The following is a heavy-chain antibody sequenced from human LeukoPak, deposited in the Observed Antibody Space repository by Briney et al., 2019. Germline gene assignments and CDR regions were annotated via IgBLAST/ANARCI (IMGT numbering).Heavy chain of an antibody. D-gene: IGHD3-22*01. CDR1: GFTFSSYA. J-gene: IGHJ3*02. V-gene: IGHV3-23*01. CDR3: AKKYYYDSSGPEGAFDI. CDR2: ISGSGGST. Sequence: GGSLRLSCAASGFTFSSYAMSWARQAPGKGLEWVSAISGSGGSTYYADSVKGRFTISRDNSKNTLYLQMNSLRAEDTAVYYCAKKYYYDSSGPEGAFDIWGQGTMVTVSS.